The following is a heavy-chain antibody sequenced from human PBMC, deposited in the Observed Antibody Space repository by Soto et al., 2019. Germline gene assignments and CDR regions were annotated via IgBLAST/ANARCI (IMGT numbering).Heavy chain of an antibody. D-gene: IGHD2-2*01. Sequence: QVQLVQSGAEVKEPGASVKVSCKASGYTFTSYGMSWVRQAPGQGREWMGWISAYNGNTNYAQKLQGRVTMTTDTSTSTDYMELRSLRSDDTAVYVCARDNPDCSSTSWPNDAFDIWGQGTMVTVSS. V-gene: IGHV1-18*01. CDR3: ARDNPDCSSTSWPNDAFDI. CDR2: ISAYNGNT. J-gene: IGHJ3*02. CDR1: GYTFTSYG.